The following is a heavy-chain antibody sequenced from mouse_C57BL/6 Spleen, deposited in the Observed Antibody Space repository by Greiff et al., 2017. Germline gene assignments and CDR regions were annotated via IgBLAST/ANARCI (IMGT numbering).Heavy chain of an antibody. CDR2: ISYDGSS. J-gene: IGHJ1*03. CDR1: GYSITSGYY. Sequence: EVKLVESGPGLVKPSQSLSLTCSVTGYSITSGYYWNWIRQFPGNKLEWMGYISYDGSSNYNPSLKNRISITRDTSKNQFFLKLNSVTTEDTATYYCARDGDSNYVYWYFDVWGTGTTVTVSS. D-gene: IGHD2-5*01. CDR3: ARDGDSNYVYWYFDV. V-gene: IGHV3-6*01.